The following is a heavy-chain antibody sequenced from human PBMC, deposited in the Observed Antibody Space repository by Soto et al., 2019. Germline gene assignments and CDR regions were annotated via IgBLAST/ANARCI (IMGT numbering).Heavy chain of an antibody. D-gene: IGHD2-8*02. J-gene: IGHJ4*02. CDR1: GGSISSGDYY. CDR3: ARDKITGLFDY. V-gene: IGHV4-30-4*01. Sequence: PSETLSLTCTVSGGSISSGDYYWSWIRQPPGKDLEWIGYIYYSGSTYYNPSLKSRVTISVDTSKNQFSLKLTSVTAADTAVYYCARDKITGLFDYWGQGTLVTVSS. CDR2: IYYSGST.